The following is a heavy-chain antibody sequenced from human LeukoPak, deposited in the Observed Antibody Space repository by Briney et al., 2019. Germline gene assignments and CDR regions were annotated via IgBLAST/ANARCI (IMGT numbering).Heavy chain of an antibody. CDR2: ITSSGSST. J-gene: IGHJ4*02. Sequence: PGGSLRLSCAASGFTFNNFWMHWVRQVPGTGLVWVSRITSSGSSTTYADSVKGRFTISRDNSKNTLYLQMNSLRAEDTAVYYCARASDSSGRARVGYFDYWGQGTLVTVSS. D-gene: IGHD3-22*01. V-gene: IGHV3-74*01. CDR3: ARASDSSGRARVGYFDY. CDR1: GFTFNNFW.